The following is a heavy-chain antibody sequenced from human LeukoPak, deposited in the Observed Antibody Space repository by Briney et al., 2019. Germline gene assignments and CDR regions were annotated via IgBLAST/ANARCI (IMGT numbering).Heavy chain of an antibody. CDR2: ISSSGSTI. Sequence: GGSLRLSCAAPGFTFSDYYMSWIRQAPGKGLEWVSYISSSGSTIYYADSVKGRFTISRDNAKNSLYLQMNSLRAEDTAVYYCARGSLNDFWSGPRGAFDIWGQGTMVTVSS. CDR1: GFTFSDYY. V-gene: IGHV3-11*04. D-gene: IGHD3-3*01. CDR3: ARGSLNDFWSGPRGAFDI. J-gene: IGHJ3*02.